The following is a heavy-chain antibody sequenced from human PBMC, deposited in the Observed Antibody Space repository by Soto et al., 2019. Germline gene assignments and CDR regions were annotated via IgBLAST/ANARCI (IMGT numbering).Heavy chain of an antibody. D-gene: IGHD3-22*01. Sequence: GGSLRLSCAAPGFTFSTYNMNWVCQAPGKGLEWVSYISDSSSTIHYADSVKGRFTISRDNAKNSLYLQMNSLRAEDTAVYYCARDDYPYYDDSSGYHFDYWGQGALVTVSS. CDR3: ARDDYPYYDDSSGYHFDY. V-gene: IGHV3-48*01. CDR2: ISDSSSTI. CDR1: GFTFSTYN. J-gene: IGHJ4*02.